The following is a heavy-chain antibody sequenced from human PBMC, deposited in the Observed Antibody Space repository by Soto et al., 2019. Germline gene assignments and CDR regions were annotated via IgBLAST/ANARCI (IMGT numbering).Heavy chain of an antibody. CDR1: GGTFSRYS. J-gene: IGHJ6*02. Sequence: QVQLVQSGAEVKKPGSSVKVSRKASGGTFSRYSFTWVRQAPGHGLEWMGRIIPVFGIASYAQKFQGRVTITADKSTSTAYMELSSLRSEDTAVYYCAREDRDRETGLVPAAIDGMDVWGHGTTVTVSS. CDR3: AREDRDRETGLVPAAIDGMDV. CDR2: IIPVFGIA. V-gene: IGHV1-69*08. D-gene: IGHD2-2*01.